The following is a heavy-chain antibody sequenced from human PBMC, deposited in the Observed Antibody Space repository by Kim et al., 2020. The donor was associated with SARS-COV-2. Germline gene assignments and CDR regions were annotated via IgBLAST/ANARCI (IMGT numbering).Heavy chain of an antibody. CDR2: T. D-gene: IGHD6-19*01. CDR3: ARNSSGWYGGF. V-gene: IGHV3-23*01. Sequence: TYYADSVKGRFTISRDNSKNTLYLQMNSLRAEDTAVYYCARNSSGWYGGFWGQGTLVTVSS. J-gene: IGHJ4*02.